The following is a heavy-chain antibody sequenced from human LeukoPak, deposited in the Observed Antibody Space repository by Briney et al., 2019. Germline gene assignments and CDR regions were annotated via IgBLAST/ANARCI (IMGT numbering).Heavy chain of an antibody. J-gene: IGHJ6*03. CDR3: TTQKARIVVVPGVYVSYYYYYMDV. CDR2: IKSKTDGGTT. CDR1: GFTFSNAW. Sequence: GGSLRLSCAASGFTFSNAWVSWVRQAPGKGREWVGRIKSKTDGGTTDYAARVKDRFTISRDDSKNTLYLQMNSLKTEDTAVYYCTTQKARIVVVPGVYVSYYYYYMDVWGKGTTVTVSS. V-gene: IGHV3-15*01. D-gene: IGHD2-2*01.